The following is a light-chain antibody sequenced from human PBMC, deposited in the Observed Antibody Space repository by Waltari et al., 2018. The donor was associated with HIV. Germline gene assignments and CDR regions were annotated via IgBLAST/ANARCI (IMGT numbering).Light chain of an antibody. CDR3: AAWDDSLSATV. CDR2: MSD. V-gene: IGLV1-47*01. J-gene: IGLJ2*01. Sequence: QSLLPQPPSASGTPGQRVTISCSGSSSNVGSNHVYWYQQLPGTAPKLLIYMSDQRPSGVPDRFSESKSGTSASLAISGLRSEDEAEYYCAAWDDSLSATVFGGGTKLTVL. CDR1: SSNVGSNH.